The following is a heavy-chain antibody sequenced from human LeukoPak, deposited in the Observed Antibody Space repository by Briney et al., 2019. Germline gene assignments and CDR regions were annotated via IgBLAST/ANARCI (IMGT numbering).Heavy chain of an antibody. CDR3: ARHSYYYDSSGYYTFDY. V-gene: IGHV4-61*02. D-gene: IGHD3-22*01. J-gene: IGHJ4*02. CDR2: IYTSGST. CDR1: GGSISSGSYY. Sequence: SSETLSLTCTVSGGSISSGSYYWSWIPQPAGKGLEWIGRIYTSGSTNYNPSLKSRVTISVDTSKNQFSLKLSSVTAADTAVYYCARHSYYYDSSGYYTFDYWGQGTLVTVSS.